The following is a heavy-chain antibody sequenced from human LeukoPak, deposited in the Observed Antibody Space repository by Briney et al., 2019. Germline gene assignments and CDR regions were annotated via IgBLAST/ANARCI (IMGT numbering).Heavy chain of an antibody. CDR1: GFTFSSYS. CDR3: ARWGTETYGMDV. D-gene: IGHD3-16*01. V-gene: IGHV3-21*01. Sequence: GGSLRLSCAASGFTFSSYSMNWVRQAPGKGLEWVSSISSSSSYIYYADSVKGRFTISRDNAKNSLYLQMNSLRAEDTAVYYCARWGTETYGMDVWGQGTTVTVSS. CDR2: ISSSSSYI. J-gene: IGHJ6*02.